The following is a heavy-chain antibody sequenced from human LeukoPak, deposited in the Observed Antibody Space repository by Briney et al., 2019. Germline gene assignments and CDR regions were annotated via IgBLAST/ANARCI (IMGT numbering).Heavy chain of an antibody. CDR1: GGTFSSYT. Sequence: SVKVSCKASGGTFSSYTISWVRQAPGQGLEWMGRIIPILGIANYAQKFQGRVTITADKSTSTAYMELSSPRSEDTAVYYCARDRLTTSYYYGMDVWGQGTTVTVSS. D-gene: IGHD4/OR15-4a*01. CDR3: ARDRLTTSYYYGMDV. J-gene: IGHJ6*02. CDR2: IIPILGIA. V-gene: IGHV1-69*04.